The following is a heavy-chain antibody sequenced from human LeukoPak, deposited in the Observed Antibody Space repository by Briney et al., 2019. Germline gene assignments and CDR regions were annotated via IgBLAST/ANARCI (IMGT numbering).Heavy chain of an antibody. D-gene: IGHD3-22*01. J-gene: IGHJ4*02. CDR3: ARDHDSSGYYYGSGGY. CDR2: ISYDGSNK. CDR1: GFTFSSYG. V-gene: IGHV3-30*03. Sequence: GGSLRLSCAASGFTFSSYGMHWVRQAPGKGLEWVAVISYDGSNKYYADSVKGRFTISRDNSKNTLYLQMNSLRAEDTAVYYCARDHDSSGYYYGSGGYWGQGTLVTVSS.